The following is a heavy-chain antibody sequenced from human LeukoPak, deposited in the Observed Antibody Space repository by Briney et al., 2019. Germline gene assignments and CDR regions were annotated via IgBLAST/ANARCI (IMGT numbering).Heavy chain of an antibody. Sequence: ASVTVSFKASGYTFTGYYMHWVRQAPGQGLEWMGWINPNSCGTNYAQKFQGRVTMTRDTSISTAYMELSRLRSDDTAVYYCARVPEGYSYDYYFDYWGQGTLVTVSS. CDR2: INPNSCGT. D-gene: IGHD5-18*01. CDR3: ARVPEGYSYDYYFDY. CDR1: GYTFTGYY. J-gene: IGHJ4*02. V-gene: IGHV1-2*02.